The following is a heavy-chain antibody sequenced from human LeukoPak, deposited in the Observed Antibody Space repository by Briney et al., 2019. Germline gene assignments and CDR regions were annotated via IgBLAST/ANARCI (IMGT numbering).Heavy chain of an antibody. Sequence: GGSLRLSCAASGFTFSDYYMSWIRQAPGKGLEWVSYISSSGSTIYYADSVKGRFTISRDNAKNSIYLQMNSLRAEDTAVYYCARGSTRGTDYYYYGMDVWGQGTTVTVSS. CDR3: ARGSTRGTDYYYYGMDV. D-gene: IGHD2-15*01. V-gene: IGHV3-11*01. CDR1: GFTFSDYY. J-gene: IGHJ6*02. CDR2: ISSSGSTI.